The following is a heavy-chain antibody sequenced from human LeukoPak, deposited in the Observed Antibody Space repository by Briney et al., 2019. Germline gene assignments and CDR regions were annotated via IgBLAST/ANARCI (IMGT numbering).Heavy chain of an antibody. CDR1: GYTFTDYY. CDR3: ARNRCTGSSCFNDAFDI. V-gene: IGHV1-2*02. Sequence: ASVKVSCKASGYTFTDYYIHWVRQAPGQGLEWMGWINPDSGAPTYAQKFQGRVTMTRDTSISTAYMDLSRLTSDDTALYCCARNRCTGSSCFNDAFDIWGQGTMVAVSS. J-gene: IGHJ3*02. D-gene: IGHD2-2*01. CDR2: INPDSGAP.